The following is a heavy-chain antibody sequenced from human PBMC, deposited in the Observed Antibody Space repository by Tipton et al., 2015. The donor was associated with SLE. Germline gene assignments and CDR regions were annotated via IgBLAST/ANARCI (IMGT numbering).Heavy chain of an antibody. V-gene: IGHV4-39*01. Sequence: TLSLTCTVSGGSISSNSYYWGWIRQPPGKGLEWIGSIYYSGSTYYNPSLKSRVTISVDTSKNQFSLKLSSVTAADTGVYYCARHLGEQQLVYYYYYGMDVWGQGTMVTVSS. CDR2: IYYSGST. J-gene: IGHJ6*02. CDR3: ARHLGEQQLVYYYYYGMDV. CDR1: GGSISSNSYY. D-gene: IGHD6-13*01.